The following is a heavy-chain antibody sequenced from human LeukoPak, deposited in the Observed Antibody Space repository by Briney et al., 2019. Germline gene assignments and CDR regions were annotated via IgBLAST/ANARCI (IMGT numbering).Heavy chain of an antibody. CDR2: INHSGRT. CDR3: ARVRLGYCSSTSCYEALDAFDI. CDR1: GGSFSGYY. J-gene: IGHJ3*02. D-gene: IGHD2-2*01. V-gene: IGHV4-34*01. Sequence: SETLSLTCAVYGGSFSGYYWSWIRQPPGKGLEWIGEINHSGRTNYNPSLKSRVTISVDTSKNQFSLKLSSVTAADTAVYYCARVRLGYCSSTSCYEALDAFDIWGQGTMVTVSS.